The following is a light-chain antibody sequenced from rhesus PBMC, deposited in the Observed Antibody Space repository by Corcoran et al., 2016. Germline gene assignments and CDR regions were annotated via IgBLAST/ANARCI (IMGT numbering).Light chain of an antibody. V-gene: IGKV3-42*03. Sequence: EIVMTQSPATLSLSPGEIATLSCRASQSVTSNLAWYQQTPGQAPSLFLYGVSTRATGIPDRFSGRGCRTDFTLPISSLEPEDFAVYYCQQYSTWPLTFGGGTKVEIK. CDR1: QSVTSN. CDR3: QQYSTWPLT. CDR2: GVS. J-gene: IGKJ4*01.